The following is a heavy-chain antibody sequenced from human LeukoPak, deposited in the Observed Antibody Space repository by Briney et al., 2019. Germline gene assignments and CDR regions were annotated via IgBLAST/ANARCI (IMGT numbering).Heavy chain of an antibody. J-gene: IGHJ4*02. CDR3: ARDGDFDWQDRDY. V-gene: IGHV4-30-4*01. Sequence: SETLSLTCTVSGGSISSGDYHWIWIRQPPGKGLEWIGYIYYRGSTYYNPSLKSRLTISVDTSKNQFSLKLSSVTAADTAVYYCARDGDFDWQDRDYWGQGTLVTVSS. D-gene: IGHD3-9*01. CDR2: IYYRGST. CDR1: GGSISSGDYH.